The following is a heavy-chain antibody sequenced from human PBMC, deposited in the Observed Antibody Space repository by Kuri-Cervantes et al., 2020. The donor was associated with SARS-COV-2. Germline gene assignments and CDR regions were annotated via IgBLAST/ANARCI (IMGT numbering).Heavy chain of an antibody. CDR2: IVQSGRT. J-gene: IGHJ4*02. CDR1: GGSVSCYY. Sequence: SQTLSLTCAGYGGSVSCYYWTWIRQPPGKGLEWIGEIVQSGRTNYNPSLKSRVTISVDTSKHQFSLRLSSLTAADTAIYYCAAAVGFFDYWGQGTLVTVSS. V-gene: IGHV4-34*12. CDR3: AAAVGFFDY. D-gene: IGHD6-13*01.